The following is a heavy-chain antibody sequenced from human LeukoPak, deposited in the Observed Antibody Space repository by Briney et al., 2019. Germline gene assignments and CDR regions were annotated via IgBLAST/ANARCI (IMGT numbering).Heavy chain of an antibody. V-gene: IGHV1-2*02. D-gene: IGHD2-2*02. CDR1: GYTFTGYY. CDR2: INPNSGGT. J-gene: IGHJ6*03. Sequence: AASVTVSCTASGYTFTGYYMHWVRQAPGQGLEWMGWINPNSGGTNYAQKFQGRVTMTRDTSISTAYMELSRLRSDDTAVYYCARSGGNIVVVPAAINNYYYYYMDVWGKGTTVTVSS. CDR3: ARSGGNIVVVPAAINNYYYYYMDV.